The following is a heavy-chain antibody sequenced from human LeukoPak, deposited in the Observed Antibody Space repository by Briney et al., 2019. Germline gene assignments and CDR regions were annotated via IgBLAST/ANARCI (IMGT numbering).Heavy chain of an antibody. Sequence: ASVKVSCKASGYSFTSYYMHWVRQAPGQGLEWMGIINPSGGSTSYAQKFQGRVTMTRDMSTSTAYMELSSLRSEDTAVYYCARGRRVRGVTWWFDPWGQGTLVTVSS. CDR3: ARGRRVRGVTWWFDP. CDR2: INPSGGST. J-gene: IGHJ5*02. CDR1: GYSFTSYY. D-gene: IGHD3-10*01. V-gene: IGHV1-46*01.